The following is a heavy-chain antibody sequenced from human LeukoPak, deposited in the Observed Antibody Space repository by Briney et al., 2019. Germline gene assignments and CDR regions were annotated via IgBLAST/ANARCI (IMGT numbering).Heavy chain of an antibody. Sequence: GGSLRLSCAASGFTFSSYALHWVRQAPGKGLEWVAVISYDGSNTYYADSVKGRFTISRDKSKNTPYLEMNSLRAEDTAVYYCARPLTTVTLTDAFDIWGQGTMVTVSS. CDR1: GFTFSSYA. D-gene: IGHD4-17*01. CDR3: ARPLTTVTLTDAFDI. J-gene: IGHJ3*02. V-gene: IGHV3-30*04. CDR2: ISYDGSNT.